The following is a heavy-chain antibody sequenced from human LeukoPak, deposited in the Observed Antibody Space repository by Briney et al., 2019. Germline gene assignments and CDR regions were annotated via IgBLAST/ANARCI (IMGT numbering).Heavy chain of an antibody. J-gene: IGHJ4*02. CDR2: IRYDRSNK. V-gene: IGHV3-30*02. CDR1: RFTFSNYR. CDR3: AKDRGAAGTPFDY. D-gene: IGHD6-13*01. Sequence: GGSLTHSCLATRFTFSNYRMHWLRPPPAKGLEGVAFIRYDRSNKYYAVYVKGRFTIYRDNSKNTLYLQMNSLRAEDTSVYYCAKDRGAAGTPFDYWGQGTLVTVSS.